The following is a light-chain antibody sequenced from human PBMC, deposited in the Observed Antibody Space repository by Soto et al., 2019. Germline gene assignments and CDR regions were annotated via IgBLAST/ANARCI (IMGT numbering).Light chain of an antibody. CDR2: GVN. CDR3: SSYTRSSTVI. Sequence: QSVLTQPASVSGSPGQSITISCTGTSSDVGGYNYVSWYQQHPGKAPKLLIYGVNNRPSGVSNRFSGSKSGNTASLTFSGLQAEDEADYYCSSYTRSSTVIFGGGTKVTVL. CDR1: SSDVGGYNY. J-gene: IGLJ2*01. V-gene: IGLV2-14*01.